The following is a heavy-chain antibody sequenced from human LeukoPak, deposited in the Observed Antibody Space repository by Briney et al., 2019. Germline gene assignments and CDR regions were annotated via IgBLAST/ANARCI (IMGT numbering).Heavy chain of an antibody. V-gene: IGHV3-23*01. CDR1: GFTLSSYA. J-gene: IGHJ4*02. D-gene: IGHD6-19*01. CDR3: GKSGSRDWDYFEY. CDR2: ISGEGGDT. Sequence: PGGSLRLSCAASGFTLSSYAMNGVRQSPGKGLEGGSSISGEGGDTHYADSVRGRFTISRANSKNTLFMQMNSLRAEDTAVYYCGKSGSRDWDYFEYWGQGTLVTASS.